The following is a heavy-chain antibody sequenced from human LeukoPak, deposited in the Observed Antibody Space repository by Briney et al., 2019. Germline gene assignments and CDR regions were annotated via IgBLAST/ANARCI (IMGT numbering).Heavy chain of an antibody. J-gene: IGHJ4*02. V-gene: IGHV3-9*01. Sequence: GRSLRLSCAASGFTFDDYAMHWVRQAPGKGLEWVSGISWNSGSIGYADSVKGRFTISRDNAKNSLYLQMNSLRAEDTALYYCAKGLYYYDSSGYWGSFFGYWGQGTLVTVSS. CDR1: GFTFDDYA. D-gene: IGHD3-22*01. CDR3: AKGLYYYDSSGYWGSFFGY. CDR2: ISWNSGSI.